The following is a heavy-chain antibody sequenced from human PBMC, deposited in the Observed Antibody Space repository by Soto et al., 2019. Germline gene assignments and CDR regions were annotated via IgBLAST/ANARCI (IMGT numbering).Heavy chain of an antibody. CDR2: TYYRSKWYN. Sequence: SQTLSLTCAISGDSVSSNSVTWNWIRPSPSRGLEWLGRTYYRSKWYNDYALSVKSRISINPDTSQNQFSLQLNSVTPEDTAVYYCARDRVNSNYYYFYGMDVWGQGTTVTVSS. CDR1: GDSVSSNSVT. V-gene: IGHV6-1*01. D-gene: IGHD3-22*01. J-gene: IGHJ6*02. CDR3: ARDRVNSNYYYFYGMDV.